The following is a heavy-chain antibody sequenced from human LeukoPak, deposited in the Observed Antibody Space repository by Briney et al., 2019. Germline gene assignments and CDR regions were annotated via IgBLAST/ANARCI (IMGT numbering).Heavy chain of an antibody. V-gene: IGHV3-30*02. CDR2: IQTDGNTK. Sequence: PGGSLRLSCAASGFTFSSYSMNWVRQAPGKGLEWVTFIQTDGNTKSYTASVEGRFTISRENSKNTLYLQMNSLRPEDTAVYYCAKSLYCSTTTCYRYYFENWGQGTLVTVSS. CDR1: GFTFSSYS. D-gene: IGHD2-2*01. J-gene: IGHJ4*02. CDR3: AKSLYCSTTTCYRYYFEN.